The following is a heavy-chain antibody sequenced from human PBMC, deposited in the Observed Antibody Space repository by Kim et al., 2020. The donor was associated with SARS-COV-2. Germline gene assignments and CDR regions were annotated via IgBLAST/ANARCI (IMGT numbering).Heavy chain of an antibody. CDR3: ARPKEEPPRYNWKRRAYYYSMVV. Sequence: GGSLRLSCAASGFTFSSYWMHWVRQAPGKGLVWVSRINSDGSSTSYADSVKGRFTISRDNAKNTLYLQMNSLRAEDTAVYYCARPKEEPPRYNWKRRAYYYSMVVWGEGTTVTVSS. D-gene: IGHD1-20*01. V-gene: IGHV3-74*01. CDR2: INSDGSST. CDR1: GFTFSSYW. J-gene: IGHJ6*04.